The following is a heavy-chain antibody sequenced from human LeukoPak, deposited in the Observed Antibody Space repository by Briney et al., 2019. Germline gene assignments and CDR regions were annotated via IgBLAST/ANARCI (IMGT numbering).Heavy chain of an antibody. CDR3: ARRPYYYDSSGYYYGWFDP. CDR1: GGSISSYY. Sequence: SETLSLTCTVSGGSISSYYWSWIRKPPGKGLEWIGYIYYSGSTNYNPSLKSRVTISVDTSKNQFSLKLSSVTAADTAVYYCARRPYYYDSSGYYYGWFDPWGQGTLVTVSS. V-gene: IGHV4-59*01. CDR2: IYYSGST. D-gene: IGHD3-22*01. J-gene: IGHJ5*02.